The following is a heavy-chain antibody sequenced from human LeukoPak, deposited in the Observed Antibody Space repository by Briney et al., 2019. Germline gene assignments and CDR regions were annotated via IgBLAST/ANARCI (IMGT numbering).Heavy chain of an antibody. Sequence: ASQTLSLTCTVSGGSISSGDYYWSWIRQPPGKGLEWIGYIYYGGSTYYNPSLKSRVTISVDTSKNQFSLKLSSVTAADTAVYYCARDRSKSGYDYYYYYGMDVWGQGTTVTVSS. CDR2: IYYGGST. CDR3: ARDRSKSGYDYYYYYGMDV. CDR1: GGSISSGDYY. D-gene: IGHD5-12*01. J-gene: IGHJ6*02. V-gene: IGHV4-30-4*01.